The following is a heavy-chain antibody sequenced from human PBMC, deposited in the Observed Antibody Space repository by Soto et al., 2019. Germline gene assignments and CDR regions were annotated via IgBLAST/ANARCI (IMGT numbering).Heavy chain of an antibody. D-gene: IGHD6-19*01. CDR2: IYHSGST. V-gene: IGHV4-38-2*02. CDR1: GYSISSGYY. J-gene: IGHJ3*02. CDR3: ARAKAGTAFDI. Sequence: SETLSLTCTVSGYSISSGYYWGWIRQPPGKGLEWIGSIYHSGSTYYNPSLKSRVTISVDTSKNQFSLKLSSVTAADTAVYYCARAKAGTAFDIWGQGTMVTVSS.